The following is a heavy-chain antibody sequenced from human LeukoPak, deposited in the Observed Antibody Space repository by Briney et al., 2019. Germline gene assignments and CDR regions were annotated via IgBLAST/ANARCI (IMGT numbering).Heavy chain of an antibody. CDR2: IYHSGST. CDR1: GYSISSGYY. Sequence: SEILSLTCAVSGYSISSGYYWGWIRQPPGKGLEWIGSIYHSGSTYYNPSLKSRVTISVDTSKNQFSLKLSSVTAADTAVYYCARDSGQWLRPKYYFDYWGQGTLVTVSS. V-gene: IGHV4-38-2*02. J-gene: IGHJ4*02. CDR3: ARDSGQWLRPKYYFDY. D-gene: IGHD5-12*01.